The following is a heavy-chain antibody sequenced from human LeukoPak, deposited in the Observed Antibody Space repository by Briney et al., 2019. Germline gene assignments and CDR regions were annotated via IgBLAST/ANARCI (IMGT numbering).Heavy chain of an antibody. Sequence: ASVKVSCKASVYTFTSYGISWVRQAPGQGLERMGWISAYNGNTNYAQKLQGRVTMTTDTSTSTAYMELRSLRSDDTAVYYCAREWAAAGSDYWGQGTLVTVSS. D-gene: IGHD6-13*01. CDR1: VYTFTSYG. CDR2: ISAYNGNT. V-gene: IGHV1-18*01. J-gene: IGHJ4*02. CDR3: AREWAAAGSDY.